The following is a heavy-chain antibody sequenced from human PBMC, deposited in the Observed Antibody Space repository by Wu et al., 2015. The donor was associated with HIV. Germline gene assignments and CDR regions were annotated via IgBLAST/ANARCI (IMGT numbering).Heavy chain of an antibody. Sequence: QVQVVQSGAEVKKPGASVRVSCTASGYPFTDYYIHWVRQAPGQGLEWMGWINPKNGDTNYAQNFQDRVTMTRDTSINTAYLDLIRLTFDDTAVYYCARDMPSIYDSSGHRSLDIWGQGTVVAVSS. V-gene: IGHV1-2*02. D-gene: IGHD3-22*01. CDR3: ARDMPSIYDSSGHRSLDI. CDR1: GYPFTDYY. J-gene: IGHJ3*02. CDR2: INPKNGDT.